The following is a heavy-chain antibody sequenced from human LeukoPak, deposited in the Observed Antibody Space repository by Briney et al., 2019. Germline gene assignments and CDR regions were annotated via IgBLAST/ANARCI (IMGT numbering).Heavy chain of an antibody. V-gene: IGHV5-51*01. Sequence: GESLKISCKGSGYSFTSYWIGWVRQMPEKGLERMGIIYPGDSDTRYSPSFQGQVTISADKSISTAYLQWSSLKASDTAIYYCARRGSPGGDSLGWFDPWGQGTLATVSS. D-gene: IGHD2-21*02. CDR1: GYSFTSYW. J-gene: IGHJ5*02. CDR3: ARRGSPGGDSLGWFDP. CDR2: IYPGDSDT.